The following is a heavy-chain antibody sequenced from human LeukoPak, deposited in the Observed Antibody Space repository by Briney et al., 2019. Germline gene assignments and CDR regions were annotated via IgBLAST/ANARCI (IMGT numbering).Heavy chain of an antibody. CDR1: GFIFSSFA. Sequence: GSLRLSCAASGFIFSSFAMSWIRQPPGKGLEWIGYIYYSGSTNYNPSLKSRVTISVDTSKNQFSLKLSSVTAADTAVYYCARGGVYFDYWGQGTLVTVSS. V-gene: IGHV4-59*01. D-gene: IGHD2-8*01. CDR3: ARGGVYFDY. J-gene: IGHJ4*02. CDR2: IYYSGST.